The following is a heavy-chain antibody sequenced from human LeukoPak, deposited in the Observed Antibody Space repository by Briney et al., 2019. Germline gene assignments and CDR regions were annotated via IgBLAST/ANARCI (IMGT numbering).Heavy chain of an antibody. CDR2: INHSGST. Sequence: SETLSLTCAVYVGSFSGYYWSWIRQPPGKGLEWIGEINHSGSTNYNPSLKSRVTISVDTSKNQFSLKLSSVTAADTAVYYCARGRDLRRAFDIWGQGTMVTVSS. D-gene: IGHD1-14*01. V-gene: IGHV4-34*01. J-gene: IGHJ3*02. CDR3: ARGRDLRRAFDI. CDR1: VGSFSGYY.